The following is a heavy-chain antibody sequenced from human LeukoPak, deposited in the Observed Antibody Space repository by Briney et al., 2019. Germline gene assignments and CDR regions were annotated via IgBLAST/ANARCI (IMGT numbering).Heavy chain of an antibody. J-gene: IGHJ4*02. V-gene: IGHV3-21*01. CDR1: GFTFSSYS. D-gene: IGHD6-19*01. CDR3: ARDLAVADGGDY. Sequence: GGSLRLSCAASGFTFSSYSMNWVRQAPGKGLEWVSSISSSSSYIYYADSVKGRFTISRDNAKKSLYLQMNSLRAEDTAVYYCARDLAVADGGDYWGQGTLVTVSS. CDR2: ISSSSSYI.